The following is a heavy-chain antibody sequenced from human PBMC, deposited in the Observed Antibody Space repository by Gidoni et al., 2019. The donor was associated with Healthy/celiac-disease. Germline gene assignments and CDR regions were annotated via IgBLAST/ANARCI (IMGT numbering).Heavy chain of an antibody. Sequence: EVQLVESGGGLVQPGGSLRLSCAASGFTFSSYWMHWVRQAPGKGLVWVSRINSDGSSTSYADSVKGRFTISRDNAKNTLYLQMNSLRAEDTAVYYCARGGRIAATLSPDDAFDIWGQGTMVTVSS. V-gene: IGHV3-74*01. J-gene: IGHJ3*02. D-gene: IGHD6-13*01. CDR3: ARGGRIAATLSPDDAFDI. CDR1: GFTFSSYW. CDR2: INSDGSST.